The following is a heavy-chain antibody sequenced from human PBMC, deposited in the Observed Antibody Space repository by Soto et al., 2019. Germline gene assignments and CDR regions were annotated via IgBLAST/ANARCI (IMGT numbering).Heavy chain of an antibody. CDR3: VKDRWVDY. D-gene: IGHD1-26*01. V-gene: IGHV3-64D*06. J-gene: IGHJ4*02. CDR2: ISSSGVAT. Sequence: EVHLVESGGGLVQPGGSLRLSCSVSGFTFRSYAMHWVRQAPGKGLQYVSSISSSGVATYYADSVKGRFSISRDNSQNTLYLQMSSLRVEDTAVYYCVKDRWVDYWGQGILVTVSS. CDR1: GFTFRSYA.